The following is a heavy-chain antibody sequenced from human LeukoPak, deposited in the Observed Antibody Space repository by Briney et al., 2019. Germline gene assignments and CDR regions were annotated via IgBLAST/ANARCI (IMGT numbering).Heavy chain of an antibody. CDR1: GFTFGDYA. J-gene: IGHJ4*02. V-gene: IGHV3-49*04. CDR2: IRSKIYGGTP. CDR3: TRDQTPYY. Sequence: GGSLRLSCTTSGFTFGDYAMTWVRQAPGKGLEWVGFIRSKIYGGTPEYAASVKGRFTISRDDSKGIAYLQMNSLKTEDTGVYYCTRDQTPYYWGQGTLVTVSS.